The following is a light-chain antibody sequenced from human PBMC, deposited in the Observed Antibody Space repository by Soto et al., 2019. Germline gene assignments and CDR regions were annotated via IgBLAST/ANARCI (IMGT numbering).Light chain of an antibody. V-gene: IGKV3-20*01. CDR2: GAS. Sequence: EIVLTQSPGTLSLSPGERVTLSCRASQSVSSSYLAWYQQKPGQAPRLLIYGASSRSTGIPDRFSGSGSGTDFTLTINGLEAEDLAVYYCQRYGNSPMYAFGQGTKLEIK. CDR3: QRYGNSPMYA. CDR1: QSVSSSY. J-gene: IGKJ2*01.